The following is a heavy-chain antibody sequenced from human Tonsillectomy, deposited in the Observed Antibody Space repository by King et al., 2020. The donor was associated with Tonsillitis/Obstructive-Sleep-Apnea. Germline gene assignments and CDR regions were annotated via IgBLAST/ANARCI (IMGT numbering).Heavy chain of an antibody. V-gene: IGHV5-10-1*03. J-gene: IGHJ3*01. CDR3: ASLNSLRDCGSTSCSST. D-gene: IGHD2-2*01. CDR1: GYTFTSYW. CDR2: IDPSDSYT. Sequence: VQLVQSGAEVKKPGESLRISCKGSGYTFTSYWISWVRQMPGKGLEWMGRIDPSDSYTNYSPSFQGPVTISTDKFISTAYLQSGSRKASDTAMYYCASLNSLRDCGSTSCSSTCGQGKLVTVSS.